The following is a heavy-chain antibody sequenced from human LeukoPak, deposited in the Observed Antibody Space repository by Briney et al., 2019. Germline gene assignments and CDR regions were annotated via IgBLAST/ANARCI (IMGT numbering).Heavy chain of an antibody. CDR2: IYYSGRN. CDR1: GGSISSYY. D-gene: IGHD5-24*01. J-gene: IGHJ4*02. CDR3: ARHSGRDGYNYRPIDY. Sequence: TSETLSLTCTVSGGSISSYYWSWVRQPPGKGREWLGYIYYSGRNNYNPSLKSRVTISVDTSKNQFSLKLSSVTAADTAVYYCARHSGRDGYNYRPIDYWGQGTLVTVSS. V-gene: IGHV4-59*08.